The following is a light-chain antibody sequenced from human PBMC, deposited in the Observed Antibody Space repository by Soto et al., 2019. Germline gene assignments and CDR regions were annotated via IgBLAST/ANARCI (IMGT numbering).Light chain of an antibody. CDR1: QSISSY. Sequence: DIQMTQSPSSLSASVGDRVTITCRASQSISSYLNWYQQKPGKAPKLLIYAASSLQSGVPSTFSGSGSGTDFTLTISSLQPEDFETYYCQQSYSTPPTFGQGTKVEVK. CDR2: AAS. J-gene: IGKJ1*01. CDR3: QQSYSTPPT. V-gene: IGKV1-39*01.